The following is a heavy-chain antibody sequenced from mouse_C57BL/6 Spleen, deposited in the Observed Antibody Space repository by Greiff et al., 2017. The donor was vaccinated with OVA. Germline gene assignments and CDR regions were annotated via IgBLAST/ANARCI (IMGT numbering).Heavy chain of an antibody. D-gene: IGHD1-1*01. CDR3: AREGTTGAFYWYFDV. V-gene: IGHV1-64*01. CDR1: GYTFTSYW. Sequence: QVQLKQPGAELVKPGASVKLSCKASGYTFTSYWMHWVKQRPGQGLEWIGMIHPNSGSTNYNEKFKSKATLTVDKSSSTAYMQLSSLTSEDSAVYYCAREGTTGAFYWYFDVWGTGTTVTVSS. J-gene: IGHJ1*03. CDR2: IHPNSGST.